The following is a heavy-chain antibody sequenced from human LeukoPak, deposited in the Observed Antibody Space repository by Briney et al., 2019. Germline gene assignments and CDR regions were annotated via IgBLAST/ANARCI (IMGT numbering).Heavy chain of an antibody. Sequence: GGSLRLSCAASEFTFSRYAMSWIRQAPGTGLEWVSTLSGSGTATYYADSVKGRFTTSRDNSKDTLYLQMDNLRADDTAVYYCTKHLRSHSFVFYYMDVWGKGTSVIVSS. J-gene: IGHJ6*03. D-gene: IGHD2-21*01. CDR3: TKHLRSHSFVFYYMDV. CDR1: EFTFSRYA. CDR2: LSGSGTAT. V-gene: IGHV3-23*01.